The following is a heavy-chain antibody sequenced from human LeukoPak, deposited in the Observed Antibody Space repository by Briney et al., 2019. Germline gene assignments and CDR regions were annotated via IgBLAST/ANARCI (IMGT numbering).Heavy chain of an antibody. CDR2: IYNSGST. V-gene: IGHV4-39*01. Sequence: SETLSLTCSVSGGSISSSTYYWGWIRQPPGKGLEWIGNIYNSGSTYYNSSLKSRVTISVDTSKNQSSLKLSSVTAADTAVYYCARQAYSSNLGWFDPWGQGTLVTVSS. CDR3: ARQAYSSNLGWFDP. J-gene: IGHJ5*02. D-gene: IGHD6-13*01. CDR1: GGSISSSTYY.